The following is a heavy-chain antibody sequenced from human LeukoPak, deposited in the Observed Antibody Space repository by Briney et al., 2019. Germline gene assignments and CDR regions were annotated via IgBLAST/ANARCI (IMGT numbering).Heavy chain of an antibody. CDR3: ARGPGGGWFDP. V-gene: IGHV4-34*01. CDR2: INHSGST. Sequence: SETLSLTWAVYGGSFSGYYWSWIRQPPEKGLEWIGEINHSGSTNYNPSLKSRVTISVDTSKNQFSLKLSSVTAADTAVYYCARGPGGGWFDPWGQGTLVTVSS. D-gene: IGHD3-10*01. CDR1: GGSFSGYY. J-gene: IGHJ5*02.